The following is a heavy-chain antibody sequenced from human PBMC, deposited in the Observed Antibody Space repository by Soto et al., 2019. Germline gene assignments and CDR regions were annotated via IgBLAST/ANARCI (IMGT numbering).Heavy chain of an antibody. CDR3: ARDRCSSTSCYGEEFDY. D-gene: IGHD2-2*01. V-gene: IGHV1-18*01. J-gene: IGHJ4*02. CDR2: ISAYNGNT. Sequence: GASVKVSCKASGYTFTSYGISWVRQAPGQGLEWMGWISAYNGNTNYAQKLQGRVTMTTDTSTSTAYMELRSLRSDDTAVYYCARDRCSSTSCYGEEFDYWGQGTLVTVSS. CDR1: GYTFTSYG.